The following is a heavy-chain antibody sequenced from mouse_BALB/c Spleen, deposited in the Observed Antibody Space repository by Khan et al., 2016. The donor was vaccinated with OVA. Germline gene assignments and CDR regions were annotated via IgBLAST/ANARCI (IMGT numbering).Heavy chain of an antibody. Sequence: EVQLQESGPGLVKPSQSLSLTCTVTGYSITSDYAWNWIRQFPGNKLEWMGYISYSGSTNYNPALKSRISITRDTSKNQFFLPLNSVTTEDTATYYCARDGSRDNYAMDYWGQGTSVTVSS. CDR1: GYSITSDYA. J-gene: IGHJ4*01. D-gene: IGHD2-3*01. CDR2: ISYSGST. V-gene: IGHV3-2*02. CDR3: ARDGSRDNYAMDY.